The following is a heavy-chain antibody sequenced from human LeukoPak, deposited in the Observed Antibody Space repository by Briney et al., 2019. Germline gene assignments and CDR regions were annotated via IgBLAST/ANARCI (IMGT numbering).Heavy chain of an antibody. CDR1: GGSFSGYY. D-gene: IGHD6-19*01. CDR3: ARDGKQWRHSFYYCYYMDV. Sequence: SETMSLTCAVYGGSFSGYYWSWIRQPPGKGLEWIGEINHSGSTDYNPSLENRVTISVDTSKNQFSLKLSSVTAADTAVYYCARDGKQWRHSFYYCYYMDVWGKGTTVTVSS. J-gene: IGHJ6*03. CDR2: INHSGST. V-gene: IGHV4-34*01.